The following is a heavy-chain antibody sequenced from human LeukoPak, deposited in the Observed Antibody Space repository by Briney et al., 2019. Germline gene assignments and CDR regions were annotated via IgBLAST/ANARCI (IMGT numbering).Heavy chain of an antibody. CDR2: IFYSGRT. J-gene: IGHJ4*02. V-gene: IGHV4-59*01. CDR1: GGSISSYF. CDR3: ARIYGSGSYVDY. D-gene: IGHD3-10*01. Sequence: SETLSPTCTVSGGSISSYFWTWIRQPPGKGLECIGYIFYSGRTNYNPPLKSRVTISADTSKNQFSLKLSSVTDADTAVYYCARIYGSGSYVDYWGQGTLVTVSS.